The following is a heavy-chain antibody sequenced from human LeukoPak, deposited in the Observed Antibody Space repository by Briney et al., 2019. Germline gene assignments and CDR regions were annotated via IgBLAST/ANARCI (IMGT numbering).Heavy chain of an antibody. D-gene: IGHD3-10*01. V-gene: IGHV4-59*01. CDR1: GGSISSYY. CDR2: IYYSGST. CDR3: ARGSGELPIDY. J-gene: IGHJ4*02. Sequence: ASETLSLTCTVSGGSISSYYWSWIRQPPGKGLEWIGYIYYSGSTNYDPSLKSRVTISVDTSKNQFSLKLSSVTAADTAVYYCARGSGELPIDYWGQGTLVTVSS.